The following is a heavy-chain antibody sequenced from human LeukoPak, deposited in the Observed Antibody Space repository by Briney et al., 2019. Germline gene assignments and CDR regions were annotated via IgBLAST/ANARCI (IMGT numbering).Heavy chain of an antibody. CDR2: IYYSGST. J-gene: IGHJ4*02. Sequence: PSETLSLTCTVSGGSISSYYWSWIRQPPGKGLEWIGYIYYSGSTNYNPSLKSRVTISVDTSKNQFSLKLSSVTAADTAVYYCARGDYDFWSPIDYWGQGTLVTVSS. V-gene: IGHV4-59*01. CDR1: GGSISSYY. CDR3: ARGDYDFWSPIDY. D-gene: IGHD3-3*01.